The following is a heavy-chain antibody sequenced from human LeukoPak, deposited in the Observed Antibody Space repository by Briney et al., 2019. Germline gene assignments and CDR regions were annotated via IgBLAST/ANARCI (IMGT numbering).Heavy chain of an antibody. CDR2: IYYSGST. CDR1: GGSISSYY. Sequence: SETLSLTCTVSGGSISSYYWSRIRQPPGKGLEWIGYIYYSGSTNYNPSLKSRVTISVDTSKNQFSLKLSSVTAADTAVYYRARGAYPGASNWFDPWGQGTLVTVSS. J-gene: IGHJ5*02. V-gene: IGHV4-59*01. D-gene: IGHD3-10*01. CDR3: ARGAYPGASNWFDP.